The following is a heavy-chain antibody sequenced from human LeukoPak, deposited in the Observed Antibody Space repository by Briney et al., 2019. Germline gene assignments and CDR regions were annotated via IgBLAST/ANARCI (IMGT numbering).Heavy chain of an antibody. CDR3: AREVVPAATDYYYYMDV. D-gene: IGHD2-2*01. J-gene: IGHJ6*03. CDR2: INHSGST. Sequence: SETLSLTCAVYGGSFSGYYWSWIRQPPGKGLEWIGEINHSGSTNYNPSLKSRVTISVDTSKNQFSLKLTSVTAADTAVYYCAREVVPAATDYYYYMDVWGKGTTVTVSS. CDR1: GGSFSGYY. V-gene: IGHV4-34*01.